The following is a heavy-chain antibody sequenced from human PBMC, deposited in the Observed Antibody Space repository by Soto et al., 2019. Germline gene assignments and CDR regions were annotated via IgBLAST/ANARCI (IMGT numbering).Heavy chain of an antibody. CDR1: GFTFSSYS. CDR3: ARAAYDSSGYCDY. J-gene: IGHJ4*02. V-gene: IGHV3-48*02. Sequence: GGSLILSCAASGFTFSSYSMNWVRQAPGKGLEWVSYISSSSSTIYYADSVKGRFTISRDNAKNSLYLQMNSLRDEDTAVYYCARAAYDSSGYCDYWGQGTLVIVSS. D-gene: IGHD3-22*01. CDR2: ISSSSSTI.